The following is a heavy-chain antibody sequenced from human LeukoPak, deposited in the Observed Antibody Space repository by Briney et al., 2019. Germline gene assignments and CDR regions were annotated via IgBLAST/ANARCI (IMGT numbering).Heavy chain of an antibody. CDR3: ARTLRGDHLDY. CDR1: GFTFTSYA. Sequence: GGSLRLSCAASGFTFTSYAMSWVRQAPKKGLEWVSVISASGGSTNYADSVKGRFTISRDNSKNTLYLQMNSLRAEDSAVYYCARTLRGDHLDYWGQGTLVTVSS. V-gene: IGHV3-23*01. CDR2: ISASGGST. D-gene: IGHD2-21*01. J-gene: IGHJ4*02.